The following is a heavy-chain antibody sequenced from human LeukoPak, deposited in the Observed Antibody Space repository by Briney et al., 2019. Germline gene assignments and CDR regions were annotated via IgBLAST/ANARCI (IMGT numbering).Heavy chain of an antibody. Sequence: ASVKVSCKASGYTFTSYYMHWVREAPGQGLEWMGIINPSGGSTSYAQKFQGRVTMTRDTSTSTVYMELSSLRSEDTAVYYCARDSDGRYCSGGSCADAFDIWGQGTMVTVSS. J-gene: IGHJ3*02. CDR2: INPSGGST. CDR1: GYTFTSYY. D-gene: IGHD2-15*01. CDR3: ARDSDGRYCSGGSCADAFDI. V-gene: IGHV1-46*01.